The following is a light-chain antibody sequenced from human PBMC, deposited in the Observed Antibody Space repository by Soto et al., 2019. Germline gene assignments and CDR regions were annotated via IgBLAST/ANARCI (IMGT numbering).Light chain of an antibody. CDR2: SAS. CDR3: LQDYNYPWT. V-gene: IGKV1-6*01. CDR1: QDIRHN. Sequence: AIQMTQSPSSLSASVGDRVIITCRASQDIRHNVGWYQQKPGKVPKLLIYSASSLQSGVPSRFSGSRSGTDFTLTSSSLQPEDFATYFCLQDYNYPWTFGQGTKVEIK. J-gene: IGKJ1*01.